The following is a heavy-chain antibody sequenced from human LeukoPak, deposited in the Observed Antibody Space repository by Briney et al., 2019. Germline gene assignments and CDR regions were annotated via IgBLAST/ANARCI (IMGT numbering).Heavy chain of an antibody. CDR1: AFTFSNYA. D-gene: IGHD3-22*01. J-gene: IGHJ4*02. Sequence: GGSLRLSCAASAFTFSNYAMNWVRQAPGKGLEWVSSISGSSTDIYYADSVKGRFTISRDNAKNSLYLQINSLRAEDTAICYCARRGYYDSSGYDYWGQGTLVTVSS. CDR2: ISGSSTDI. CDR3: ARRGYYDSSGYDY. V-gene: IGHV3-21*01.